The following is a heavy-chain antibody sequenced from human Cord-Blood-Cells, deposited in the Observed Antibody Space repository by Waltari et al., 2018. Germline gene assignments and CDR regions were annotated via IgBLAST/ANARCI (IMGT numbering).Heavy chain of an antibody. V-gene: IGHV1-3*01. D-gene: IGHD6-13*01. CDR2: INAGNGNT. CDR1: GYTFTSYA. J-gene: IGHJ5*02. Sequence: QVQLVQSGAEVKKPGASVKVSCKASGYTFTSYAMHWVRQAPGQRLEWMGWINAGNGNTKYSQKFQGRVTITRDTSASTAYMELSSLRSEDTAVYYCARAPRAAGTCWFDPWGQGTLVTVSS. CDR3: ARAPRAAGTCWFDP.